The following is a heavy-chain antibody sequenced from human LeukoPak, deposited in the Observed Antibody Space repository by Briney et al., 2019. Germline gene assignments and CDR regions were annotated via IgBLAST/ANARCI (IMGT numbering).Heavy chain of an antibody. V-gene: IGHV3-7*03. Sequence: PGGSLRLSCAASGFTFSSYWMSRVRQAPGKGLEWVANIKQDGSEKYYVDSVKGRFTISRDNAKNSLYLQMNSLRAEDTAVYYCARVQGIEGDYFDYWGQGTLVTVSS. D-gene: IGHD3-16*01. CDR1: GFTFSSYW. J-gene: IGHJ4*02. CDR2: IKQDGSEK. CDR3: ARVQGIEGDYFDY.